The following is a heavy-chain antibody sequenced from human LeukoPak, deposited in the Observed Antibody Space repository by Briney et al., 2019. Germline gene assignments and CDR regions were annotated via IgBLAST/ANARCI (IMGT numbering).Heavy chain of an antibody. D-gene: IGHD1-26*01. CDR3: ARGGSPPEALGDAFDI. J-gene: IGHJ3*02. V-gene: IGHV3-74*03. CDR1: GFTFSSHW. CDR2: VSSDGSST. Sequence: GWSVRLSCVVSGFTFSSHWMHWVRRAPGKGLVWVSRVSSDGSSTMYADSVQGRFTISRDNAKNTLYLQMNSLRAGDTAVYYCARGGSPPEALGDAFDIWGQGTMVTVSS.